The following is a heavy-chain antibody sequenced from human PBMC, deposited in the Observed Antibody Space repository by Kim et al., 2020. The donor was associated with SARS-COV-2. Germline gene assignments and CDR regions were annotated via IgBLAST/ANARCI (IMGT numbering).Heavy chain of an antibody. Sequence: GGSLRLSCAASGFTFSSYEMNWVRQAPVKVLEWVSYISSSGSTIYYADSVKGRFTISRDNAKNSLYLQMNSLRAEDTAVYYCARERYYDILTGYNYYYYGMDVWGQGTTVTVSS. CDR3: ARERYYDILTGYNYYYYGMDV. CDR2: ISSSGSTI. V-gene: IGHV3-48*03. D-gene: IGHD3-9*01. J-gene: IGHJ6*02. CDR1: GFTFSSYE.